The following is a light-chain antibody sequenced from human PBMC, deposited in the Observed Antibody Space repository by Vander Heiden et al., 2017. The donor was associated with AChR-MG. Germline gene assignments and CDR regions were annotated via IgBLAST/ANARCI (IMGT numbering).Light chain of an antibody. J-gene: IGLJ2*01. CDR1: SSDVGGYNY. Sequence: QSALTQPRSVSGSPGQSVTISCTGTSSDVGGYNYVSWYQQHPGKAPKLMSYDVSKRPSGVPDRFSGSKSGNTAYLTISGLQAEDEADYYCCSYAGSYTFVVFGGGTKLTVL. CDR3: CSYAGSYTFVV. CDR2: DVS. V-gene: IGLV2-11*01.